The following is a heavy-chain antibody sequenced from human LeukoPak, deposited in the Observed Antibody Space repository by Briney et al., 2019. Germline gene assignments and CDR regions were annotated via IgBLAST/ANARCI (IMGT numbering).Heavy chain of an antibody. J-gene: IGHJ4*02. CDR1: GFTSSSYA. D-gene: IGHD6-19*01. CDR3: ARLPSRYSSGFYYFDY. Sequence: GGSLRLSCAASGFTSSSYAMSWVRQAPGKGLEWVSAISGSGGSTYYADSVKGRFTISRDNSKNTLYLQMNSLRAEDTAVYYCARLPSRYSSGFYYFDYWGQGTLVTVSS. V-gene: IGHV3-23*01. CDR2: ISGSGGST.